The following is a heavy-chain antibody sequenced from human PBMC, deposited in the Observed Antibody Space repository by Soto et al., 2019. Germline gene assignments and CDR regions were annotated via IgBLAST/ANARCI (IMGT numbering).Heavy chain of an antibody. CDR1: GFTFGGYA. D-gene: IGHD2-15*01. CDR3: ARGLIGYCSGGSCYDYYYYYGMDV. Sequence: PGGSLRLSCGASGFTFGGYAGHWVRQAPGKGLEWVAVISYDGSNKYYADSVKGRFTISRDNSKNTLYLQMNSLRAEDTAVYYCARGLIGYCSGGSCYDYYYYYGMDVWGQGTTVTVSS. J-gene: IGHJ6*02. V-gene: IGHV3-30-3*01. CDR2: ISYDGSNK.